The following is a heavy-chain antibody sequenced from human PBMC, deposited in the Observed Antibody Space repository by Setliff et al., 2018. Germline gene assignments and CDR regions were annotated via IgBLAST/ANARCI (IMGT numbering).Heavy chain of an antibody. V-gene: IGHV2-5*02. CDR3: ALRRGNEWHLVRWFDP. J-gene: IGHJ5*02. Sequence: PTLVNPTQTLTLTCTFSGFSLNTTGEGVGWIRQPPGKALEWLALVYWDGDQRYSPSLNSRLSITKDSSKSHVFLTMTNMDPVDTATYYCALRRGNEWHLVRWFDPWGPGIQVTVSS. CDR2: VYWDGDQ. D-gene: IGHD6-6*01. CDR1: GFSLNTTGEG.